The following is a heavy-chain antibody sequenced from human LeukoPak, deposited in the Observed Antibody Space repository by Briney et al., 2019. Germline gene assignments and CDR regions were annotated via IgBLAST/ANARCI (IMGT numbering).Heavy chain of an antibody. D-gene: IGHD6-19*01. J-gene: IGHJ4*02. Sequence: GSLRLSCAASGFTFSSYAMSWVRQAPGKGLEWVSSISASGGSTYYADSVKGRFTISRDNLKNTLHLQMNSLRAEDTAVYYCPRGSSGPDYWGQGTLVTVSS. CDR3: PRGSSGPDY. CDR2: ISASGGST. V-gene: IGHV3-23*01. CDR1: GFTFSSYA.